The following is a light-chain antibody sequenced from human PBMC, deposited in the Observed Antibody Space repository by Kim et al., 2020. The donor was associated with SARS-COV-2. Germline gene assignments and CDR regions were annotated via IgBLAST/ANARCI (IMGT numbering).Light chain of an antibody. Sequence: PGKTASITGGGNNIGSKSVQWYQQKPGQAPVLLIFYDSDRPSGISERFSGSNSGNTATLTINRVEAGDEADYYCQVWDSGSDHYVFGSGTKVTVL. V-gene: IGLV3-21*04. CDR2: YDS. J-gene: IGLJ1*01. CDR3: QVWDSGSDHYV. CDR1: NIGSKS.